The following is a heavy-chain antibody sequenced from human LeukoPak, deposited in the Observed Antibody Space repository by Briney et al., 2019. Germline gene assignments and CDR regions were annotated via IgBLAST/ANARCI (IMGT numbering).Heavy chain of an antibody. V-gene: IGHV3-23*01. CDR2: INGSGGST. D-gene: IGHD4-17*01. CDR1: GFNVNSNY. CDR3: ANPPTVTKIRFDS. J-gene: IGHJ5*01. Sequence: GGSLRLSCTASGFNVNSNYMSWVRQAPGKGLEWVSDINGSGGSTYYADSVKGRFTISRDNSKNTLYLQMNSLRAEDTAVYYCANPPTVTKIRFDSWGQGTLVTVSS.